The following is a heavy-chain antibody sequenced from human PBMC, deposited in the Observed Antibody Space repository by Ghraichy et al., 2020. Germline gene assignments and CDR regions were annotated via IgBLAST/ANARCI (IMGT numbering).Heavy chain of an antibody. CDR2: ISYDGSNK. CDR3: ARGSELELFDY. V-gene: IGHV3-30*04. D-gene: IGHD3-10*01. Sequence: GGSLRLSCAASGFTFSSYAMHWVRQAPGKGLEWVAVISYDGSNKYYADSVKGRFTISRDNSKNTLYLQMNSLRAEDTAVYYCARGSELELFDYWGQGTLVTVSS. J-gene: IGHJ4*02. CDR1: GFTFSSYA.